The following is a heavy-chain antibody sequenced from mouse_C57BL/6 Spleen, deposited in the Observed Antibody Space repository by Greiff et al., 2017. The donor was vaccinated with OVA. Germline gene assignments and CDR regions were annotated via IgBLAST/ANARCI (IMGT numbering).Heavy chain of an antibody. CDR3: ARFIGAMDY. Sequence: QVQLQQPGAELVRPGSSVKLSCKASGYTFTSYWMDWVKQRPGQGLEWIGNIYPSDSETHYNQKFKDKATLTVDKSSSTAYMQLSSLTSEDSAVYYCARFIGAMDYWGQGTSVTVSS. CDR2: IYPSDSET. CDR1: GYTFTSYW. D-gene: IGHD1-1*01. V-gene: IGHV1-61*01. J-gene: IGHJ4*01.